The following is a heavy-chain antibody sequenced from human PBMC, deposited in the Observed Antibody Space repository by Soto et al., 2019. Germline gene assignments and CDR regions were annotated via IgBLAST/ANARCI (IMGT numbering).Heavy chain of an antibody. J-gene: IGHJ5*02. V-gene: IGHV3-30-3*01. CDR2: VPYDGSNK. CDR3: ARDRRGYSTSA. Sequence: XGSLRLSCVASGFVFKSYDMHWVRQAPGKGLEWVATVPYDGSNKYFADSVKGRFTISRDNSKNTMTLHMNSLRPDDTGLYYCARDRRGYSTSAWGQGTLVTVSS. D-gene: IGHD5-18*01. CDR1: GFVFKSYD.